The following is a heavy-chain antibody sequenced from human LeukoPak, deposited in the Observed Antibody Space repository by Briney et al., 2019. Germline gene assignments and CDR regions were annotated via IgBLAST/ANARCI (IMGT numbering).Heavy chain of an antibody. CDR1: GGSFSGYY. Sequence: SETLSLTCAVYGGSFSGYYWSWIRQPPGKGLEWIGEINHSGSTNHNPSLKSRVTISVDTSKNQFSLKLSSVTAADTAVYYCARGVYSSREDWGQGTLVTVSS. V-gene: IGHV4-34*01. D-gene: IGHD6-13*01. CDR2: INHSGST. CDR3: ARGVYSSRED. J-gene: IGHJ4*02.